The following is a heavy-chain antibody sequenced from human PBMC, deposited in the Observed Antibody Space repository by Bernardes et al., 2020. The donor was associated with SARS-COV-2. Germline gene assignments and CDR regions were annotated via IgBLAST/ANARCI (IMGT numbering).Heavy chain of an antibody. V-gene: IGHV1-58*01. CDR3: AAQGNDYGDLPLDP. D-gene: IGHD4-17*01. Sequence: SVKVSCMASGFTFTSSAVQWVRQARGQRLEWIGWIVVGSGNTNYAQKFQERVTITRDMSTSTAYMELSSLRSEDTAVYYCAAQGNDYGDLPLDPWGQGTLVTVSS. CDR1: GFTFTSSA. CDR2: IVVGSGNT. J-gene: IGHJ5*02.